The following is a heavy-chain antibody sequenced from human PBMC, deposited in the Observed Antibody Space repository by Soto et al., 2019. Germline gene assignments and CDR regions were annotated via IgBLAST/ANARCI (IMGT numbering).Heavy chain of an antibody. CDR2: IVPIFGTT. D-gene: IGHD2-21*01. J-gene: IGHJ5*01. Sequence: QVQLVQSGAEVKRPGSSVTVSCKASGGTVSGYAIIWVRQVPGQGLEWIGGIVPIFGTTNYAQRFQGRVTFSADDSTGAAYMELDSLKCEHSALYYCAWGLRHLHMDNWFDSWGQGTLVTVSS. V-gene: IGHV1-69*01. CDR3: AWGLRHLHMDNWFDS. CDR1: GGTVSGYA.